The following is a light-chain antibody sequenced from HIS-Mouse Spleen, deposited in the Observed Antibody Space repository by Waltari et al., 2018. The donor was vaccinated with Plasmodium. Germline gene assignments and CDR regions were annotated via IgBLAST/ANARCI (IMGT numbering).Light chain of an antibody. CDR1: QSVLYSSNNKNY. Sequence: DIVMTQSTDSLAVSLGERATINCKSRQSVLYSSNNKNYLAWYPQKPGQPPKLLIYWAATRESGVPDRFSGSGSGTDFTLTISSLQAEDVAVYYCQQYYSTPLTFGGGTKVEIK. V-gene: IGKV4-1*01. CDR3: QQYYSTPLT. CDR2: WAA. J-gene: IGKJ4*01.